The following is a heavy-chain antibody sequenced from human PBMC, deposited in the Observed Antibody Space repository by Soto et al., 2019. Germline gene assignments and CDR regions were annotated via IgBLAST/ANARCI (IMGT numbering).Heavy chain of an antibody. D-gene: IGHD3-16*02. V-gene: IGHV1-69*06. J-gene: IGHJ6*02. CDR3: ARGGGAIDYYYYGMDV. Sequence: QVQLVQSGAEVKKPGSSVKVSCKASGGTFSSYAISWVRQAPGQGLEWMGGIIPIFGTANYAQKFQGRVTITADKSTSTAYRELSSLRSEDTAVYYCARGGGAIDYYYYGMDVWGQGTKVTVSS. CDR2: IIPIFGTA. CDR1: GGTFSSYA.